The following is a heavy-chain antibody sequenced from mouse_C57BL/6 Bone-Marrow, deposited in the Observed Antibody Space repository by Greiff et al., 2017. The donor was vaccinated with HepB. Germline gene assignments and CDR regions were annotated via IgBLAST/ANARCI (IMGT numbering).Heavy chain of an antibody. CDR3: ARGGYWYFDV. J-gene: IGHJ1*03. CDR2: IYPRSGNT. CDR1: GYTFTRYG. Sequence: VQLQQSGAELARPGASVKLSCKASGYTFTRYGISWVKQRTGQGLEWIGEIYPRSGNTYYNEKFKGKATLTADKSSSTAYMELRSLTSEDSAVYFCARGGYWYFDVWGTGTTVTVSS. V-gene: IGHV1-81*01.